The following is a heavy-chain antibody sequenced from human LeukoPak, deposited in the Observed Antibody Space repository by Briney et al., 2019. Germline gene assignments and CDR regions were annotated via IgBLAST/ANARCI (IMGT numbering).Heavy chain of an antibody. D-gene: IGHD3-22*01. Sequence: GASVKVSCKASGYTFTRYGISWVRQAPGQGLEWMGWINPNSGGTNYAQKFQGRVTMTRDTSISTAYMELSRLRSDDTAVYYCARDKMIVVVIPDYWGQGTLVTVSS. V-gene: IGHV1-2*02. CDR3: ARDKMIVVVIPDY. CDR2: INPNSGGT. CDR1: GYTFTRYG. J-gene: IGHJ4*02.